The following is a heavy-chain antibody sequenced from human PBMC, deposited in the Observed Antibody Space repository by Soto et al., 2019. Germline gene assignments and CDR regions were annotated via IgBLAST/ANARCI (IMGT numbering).Heavy chain of an antibody. CDR1: GYTFTSYG. Sequence: ASVKVSCKASGYTFTSYGISWVRQAPGLGLEWMGWISAYNGNTNYAQKLQGRVTMTTDTSTSTAYMELRSLRSDDTAVYYCARDTYIILRDYGDHFDVWGQGNLVTFSS. CDR3: ARDTYIILRDYGDHFDV. CDR2: ISAYNGNT. J-gene: IGHJ4*02. V-gene: IGHV1-18*01. D-gene: IGHD4-17*01.